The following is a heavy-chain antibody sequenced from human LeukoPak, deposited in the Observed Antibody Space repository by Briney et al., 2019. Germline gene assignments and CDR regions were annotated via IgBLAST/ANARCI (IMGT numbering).Heavy chain of an antibody. CDR3: ASGRQLGY. J-gene: IGHJ4*02. D-gene: IGHD6-13*01. CDR1: GFTFSNYW. Sequence: PWGSLRLSCAASGFTFSNYWMSWVRQAPGKGLEWVANIKEDGSEKYYVDSVKGRFTISRDNARNSLYLQMNSLRAEDTAVYYCASGRQLGYWGQGTLVTVSS. CDR2: IKEDGSEK. V-gene: IGHV3-7*03.